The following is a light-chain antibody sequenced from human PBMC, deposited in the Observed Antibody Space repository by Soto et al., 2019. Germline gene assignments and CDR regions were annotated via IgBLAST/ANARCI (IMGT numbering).Light chain of an antibody. J-gene: IGLJ1*01. CDR1: KNDIGVYDF. V-gene: IGLV2-8*01. CDR3: KSYAGSNTYV. Sequence: QSALTQPPSASGSPGQSVTISCTGTKNDIGVYDFVSWYQHHPGKAPRLIIYEVVQRPSGVPDRFSVSKSGNTASLTVSGLQAAYEADYFCKSYAGSNTYVFGSGTKLTVL. CDR2: EVV.